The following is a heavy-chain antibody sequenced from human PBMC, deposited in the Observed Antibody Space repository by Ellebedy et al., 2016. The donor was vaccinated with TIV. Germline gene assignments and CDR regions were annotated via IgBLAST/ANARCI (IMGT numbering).Heavy chain of an antibody. CDR2: MTPKSGNT. CDR1: GYTFTSYD. D-gene: IGHD3-22*01. J-gene: IGHJ5*02. V-gene: IGHV1-8*01. CDR3: VVMAST. Sequence: AASVTVSCKASGYTFTSYDINWVRQASGHGLEWMAWMTPKSGNTGYAQRFQGRVTLTRDTSISTAYMEMSRLRSEDTAVYYCVVMASTWGQGTLVTVSS.